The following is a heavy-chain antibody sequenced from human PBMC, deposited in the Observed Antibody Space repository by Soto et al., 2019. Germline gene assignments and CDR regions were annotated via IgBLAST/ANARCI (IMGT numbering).Heavy chain of an antibody. J-gene: IGHJ6*02. CDR2: IYSGGST. V-gene: IGHV3-53*01. CDR1: GLTVSKNY. Sequence: EIQLVESGGCLIQPGGSLRLSCALSGLTVSKNYMNWVRQAPGKGLEWVAVIYSGGSTYYADSVKGRFTISRDNSKNTVSLQMNTLRAEDTAVYYCARNRYVTYFGMDVWGQGTTVTVSS. CDR3: ARNRYVTYFGMDV. D-gene: IGHD1-1*01.